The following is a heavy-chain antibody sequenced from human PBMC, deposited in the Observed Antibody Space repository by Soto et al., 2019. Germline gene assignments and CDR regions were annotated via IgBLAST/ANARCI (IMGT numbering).Heavy chain of an antibody. J-gene: IGHJ4*02. V-gene: IGHV3-21*01. CDR1: GFTFSSYS. CDR3: ARDRGDMTTVTETGTFDY. D-gene: IGHD4-4*01. Sequence: EVQLVESGGGLVQPGGSLRLSCAASGFTFSSYSMNWVRQAPGKGLEWVSSISSSSSYIYYADSVKGRFTISRDNAKNSLYLQMNSLRAEDTAVYYCARDRGDMTTVTETGTFDYWGQGTLVTVSS. CDR2: ISSSSSYI.